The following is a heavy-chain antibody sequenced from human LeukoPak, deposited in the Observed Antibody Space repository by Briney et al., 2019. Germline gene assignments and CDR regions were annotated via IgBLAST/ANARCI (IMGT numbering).Heavy chain of an antibody. CDR1: GFKFSDFW. Sequence: AGGSLRLSCAASGFKFSDFWMTWVRQTPGKGLEWVANIKEDGSEEYHVDSVKGRFTISRDNTKSSPFLQMNSLRGDDTAVYYCVRDSRPGGAMGLYHNFDFWGQGTLVTVSS. J-gene: IGHJ4*02. CDR3: VRDSRPGGAMGLYHNFDF. D-gene: IGHD3-16*01. CDR2: IKEDGSEE. V-gene: IGHV3-7*01.